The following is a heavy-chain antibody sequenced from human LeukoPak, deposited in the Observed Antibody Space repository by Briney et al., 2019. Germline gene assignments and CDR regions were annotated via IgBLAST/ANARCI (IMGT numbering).Heavy chain of an antibody. D-gene: IGHD3-16*01. V-gene: IGHV3-23*01. CDR3: GKNGRRCVTIILRGGGVLDY. CDR2: ISGSAGST. Sequence: GGSLRLSCAASGFTFSSYGMSRGRQAPGQGLEWVSAISGSAGSTYYADSVKGRFTISRDNSKNTLYLQMNSRRAEDTTVYYCGKNGRRCVTIILRGGGVLDYWGQGTLVTVAS. CDR1: GFTFSSYG. J-gene: IGHJ4*02.